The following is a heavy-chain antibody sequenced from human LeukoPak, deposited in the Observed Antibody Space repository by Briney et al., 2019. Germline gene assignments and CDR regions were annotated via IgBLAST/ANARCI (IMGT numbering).Heavy chain of an antibody. Sequence: SVKVSCKASGGTFISYASSWVRQAPGQGLEWMGGIIPIFGTANYAQKFQGRVTITADESTSTAYMELSSLRSEDTAVYYCARDPRPHYYDSSGYGHYYGMDVWGQGTTVTVSS. V-gene: IGHV1-69*13. D-gene: IGHD3-22*01. CDR3: ARDPRPHYYDSSGYGHYYGMDV. J-gene: IGHJ6*02. CDR1: GGTFISYA. CDR2: IIPIFGTA.